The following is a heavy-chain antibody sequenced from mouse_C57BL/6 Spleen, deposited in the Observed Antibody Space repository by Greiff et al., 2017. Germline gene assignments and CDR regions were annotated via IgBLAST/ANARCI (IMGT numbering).Heavy chain of an antibody. J-gene: IGHJ3*01. CDR3: ARWGYGSSPFAY. D-gene: IGHD1-1*01. CDR2: IDPSDSYT. V-gene: IGHV1-50*01. CDR1: GYTFTSYW. Sequence: VQLQQPGAELVKPGASVKLSCKASGYTFTSYWMQWVKQRPGQGLEWIGEIDPSDSYTNYNQKFKGKATLTVDTSSSTAYMQLSSLTSVDSAVYYCARWGYGSSPFAYWGQGTLVTVSA.